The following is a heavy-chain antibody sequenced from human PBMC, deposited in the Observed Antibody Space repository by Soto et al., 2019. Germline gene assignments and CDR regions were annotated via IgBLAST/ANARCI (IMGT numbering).Heavy chain of an antibody. J-gene: IGHJ4*02. Sequence: ASVKVSCKASGYTFTSYGISWVRQAPGQGLEWMGWISAYNGNTNYAQKLQGRVTMTTDTSTSTAYMELRSLRSDDTAVYYCARDSLIGYSSGCLYWGQGTLVTVSS. CDR2: ISAYNGNT. V-gene: IGHV1-18*01. CDR1: GYTFTSYG. D-gene: IGHD6-19*01. CDR3: ARDSLIGYSSGCLY.